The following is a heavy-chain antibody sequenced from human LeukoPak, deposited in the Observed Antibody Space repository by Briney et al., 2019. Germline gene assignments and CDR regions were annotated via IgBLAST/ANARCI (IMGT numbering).Heavy chain of an antibody. CDR1: GGSFSGYY. J-gene: IGHJ3*02. Sequence: PSETLSLTCAVYGGSFSGYYWSWIRQPPGKGLEWIGEINHSGSTNYNPSLKSRVTISVDTSKNQFSLKLSSVTAADTAAYYCARMGVGATADAFDIWGQGTMVTVPS. CDR2: INHSGST. CDR3: ARMGVGATADAFDI. V-gene: IGHV4-34*01. D-gene: IGHD1-26*01.